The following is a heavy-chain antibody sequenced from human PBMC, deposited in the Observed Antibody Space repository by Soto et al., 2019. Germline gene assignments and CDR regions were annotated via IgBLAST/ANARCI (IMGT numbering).Heavy chain of an antibody. CDR3: AAHDYGDPGAEYFQH. V-gene: IGHV3-11*05. D-gene: IGHD4-17*01. CDR2: ISSSSSYT. CDR1: GFTFSDYY. Sequence: QVQLVESGGGLVKPGGSLRLSYAASGFTFSDYYMSWIRQAPGKGLEWVSYISSSSSYTNYADSVKGRFTISRDNAKNSLYLQMNSLRAEDTAVYYCAAHDYGDPGAEYFQHWGQGTLVTVSS. J-gene: IGHJ1*01.